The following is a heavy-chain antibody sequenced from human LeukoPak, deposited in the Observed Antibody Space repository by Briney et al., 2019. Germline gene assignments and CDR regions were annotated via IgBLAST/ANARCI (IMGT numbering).Heavy chain of an antibody. J-gene: IGHJ3*02. CDR1: GGSISSSSYY. CDR2: IYYSGST. V-gene: IGHV4-39*01. CDR3: ARQTPTVPYAFDI. Sequence: SETLSLTCTVSGGSISSSSYYWGWIRQPPGKGLEWIGSIYYSGSTYYNPSLKSRVTISVDTSKNQFSLKLSSVTAADTAVYYCARQTPTVPYAFDIWGQGTMVTVSS. D-gene: IGHD4-23*01.